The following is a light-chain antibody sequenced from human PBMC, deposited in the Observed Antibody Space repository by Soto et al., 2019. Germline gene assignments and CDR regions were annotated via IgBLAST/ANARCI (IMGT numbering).Light chain of an antibody. CDR3: QQNSNWQGS. CDR1: QGVDTY. V-gene: IGKV3D-11*01. J-gene: IGKJ1*01. Sequence: EIVLTQSPGTLSLFPGERATLSCRASQGVDTYLAWYQQKPGQPPRLLIYDVSKRAPGIPARFSGSGSGTDFTLTISSLEPEDFAVYYCQQNSNWQGSFGRGTKVDIK. CDR2: DVS.